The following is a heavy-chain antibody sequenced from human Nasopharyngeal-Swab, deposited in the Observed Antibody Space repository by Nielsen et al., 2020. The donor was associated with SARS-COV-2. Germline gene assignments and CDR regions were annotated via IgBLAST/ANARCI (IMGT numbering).Heavy chain of an antibody. CDR3: ARGGGVVIPNDAFDI. CDR2: INPSGGST. D-gene: IGHD3-3*01. Sequence: WVRQAPGQGLEWMGIINPSGGSTSYAQKFQGRVTMTRDTSTSTVYMELSSLRSEDTAMYYCARGGGVVIPNDAFDIWGQGTMVTVSS. V-gene: IGHV1-46*01. J-gene: IGHJ3*02.